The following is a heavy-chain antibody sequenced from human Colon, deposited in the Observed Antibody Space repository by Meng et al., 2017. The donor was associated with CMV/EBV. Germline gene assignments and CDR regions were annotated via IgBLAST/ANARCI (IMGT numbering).Heavy chain of an antibody. V-gene: IGHV3-30*02. CDR2: IRYDGSKQ. D-gene: IGHD6-19*01. CDR3: AKSAVAGFQFLDL. CDR1: GFSFSIFG. Sequence: GESLKISCGTSGFSFSIFGMHWVRQAPGKGLEWVAFIRYDGSKQYYEDSVKGRFTISRDNSKHTLYLQMNSLRAEDTAVYYCAKSAVAGFQFLDLWGRGTLVTVSS. J-gene: IGHJ5*02.